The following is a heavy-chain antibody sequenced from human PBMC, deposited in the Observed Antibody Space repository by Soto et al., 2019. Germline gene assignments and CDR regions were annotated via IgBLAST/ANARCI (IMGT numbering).Heavy chain of an antibody. Sequence: ASVKVSCKASGYTFTSYGIGWVRQAPGQGLEWMGWITPHNGDTNYAQKLQGRVTMTTDTSTSTAYMEVRSLRSDDTAIYYCARLAPCSAGICYSRPLDYWGQGALVTVSS. J-gene: IGHJ4*02. CDR1: GYTFTSYG. CDR2: ITPHNGDT. V-gene: IGHV1-18*01. D-gene: IGHD2-15*01. CDR3: ARLAPCSAGICYSRPLDY.